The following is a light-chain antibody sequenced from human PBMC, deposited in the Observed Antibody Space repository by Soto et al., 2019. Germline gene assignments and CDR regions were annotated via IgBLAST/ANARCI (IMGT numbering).Light chain of an antibody. CDR3: QQYGSSRIT. V-gene: IGKV3-20*01. Sequence: EIVLTQSPGTLSLSPGERATLSCRASQSVGSKSLAWYQQKSGQAPRLVVYGASSRATGIPDRFSGSGSGTDFTLTISRLEPEDFAVYYCQQYGSSRITFGQGTRLEI. CDR1: QSVGSKS. CDR2: GAS. J-gene: IGKJ5*01.